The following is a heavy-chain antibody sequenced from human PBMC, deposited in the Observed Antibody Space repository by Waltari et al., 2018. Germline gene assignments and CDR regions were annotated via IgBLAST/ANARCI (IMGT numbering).Heavy chain of an antibody. J-gene: IGHJ4*02. CDR1: GYTFTTYG. D-gene: IGHD6-19*01. Sequence: QVRLVQSGAEVKKPGASVKVSCKASGYTFTTYGSTFLRQAHGQGLEWRGWINTNGGHTNFAHKFQGRVTMTRDTSTNTVYMEMRALRSDDTAVYYGAKGISGSFDSWGQGTLVTVSS. CDR3: AKGISGSFDS. V-gene: IGHV1-18*01. CDR2: INTNGGHT.